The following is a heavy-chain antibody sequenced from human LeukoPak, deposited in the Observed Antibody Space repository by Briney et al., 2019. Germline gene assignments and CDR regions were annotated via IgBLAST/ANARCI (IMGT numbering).Heavy chain of an antibody. CDR2: ISSSSSYI. V-gene: IGHV3-21*01. D-gene: IGHD6-13*01. J-gene: IGHJ4*02. Sequence: GGSLRLSCAASGFTFSSYSMNWVRQAPGKGLEWVSSISSSSSYIYYADSVKGRFTISRDNAKNSLYLQMNSLRAEDTAVYYCAKERDSWYYFDYWGQGTLVTVSS. CDR3: AKERDSWYYFDY. CDR1: GFTFSSYS.